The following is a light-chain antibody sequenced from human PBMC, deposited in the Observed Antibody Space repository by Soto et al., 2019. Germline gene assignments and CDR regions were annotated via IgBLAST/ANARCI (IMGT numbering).Light chain of an antibody. CDR1: SSDVGGYNY. CDR2: DVS. CDR3: SLYTTSNTRQID. J-gene: IGLJ1*01. Sequence: QSVLTQPASVSGSPGQSITISCTGTSSDVGGYNYVSWYQQHPGKAPKFMIYDVSNRPSGLSNRFSGSKSGNTASLNISGLHAEDEADYYCSLYTTSNTRQIDFGRGTKVTV. V-gene: IGLV2-14*01.